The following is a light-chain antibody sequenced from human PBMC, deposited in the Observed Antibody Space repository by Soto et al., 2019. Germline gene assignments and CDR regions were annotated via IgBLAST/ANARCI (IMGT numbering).Light chain of an antibody. V-gene: IGLV2-14*02. J-gene: IGLJ3*02. Sequence: QSALTQPASVSGSPGQSITISCTGTSSDVGSYNLVSWYQQHPGKVPKLMIYEASKRPSGVPDRFSGSKSGTSASLAISGLRSEDEADFYCAAWDDSLGGWVFGGGTKLTVL. CDR2: EAS. CDR3: AAWDDSLGGWV. CDR1: SSDVGSYNL.